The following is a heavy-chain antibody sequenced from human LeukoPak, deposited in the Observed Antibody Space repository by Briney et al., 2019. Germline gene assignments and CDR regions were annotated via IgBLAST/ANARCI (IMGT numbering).Heavy chain of an antibody. CDR3: EKDTTDWWYHRAYMNV. D-gene: IGHD2-8*02. V-gene: IGHV3-23*01. Sequence: GGPLRLSCAASGFSLSTYALRAVREAPGGGGECVAAISCSGDKTYHADSVKGRFTISKDNSDNRLSLQMDTLRADDTAVSFCEKDTTDWWYHRAYMNVWGKGTTVTVSS. CDR1: GFSLSTYA. J-gene: IGHJ6*03. CDR2: ISCSGDKT.